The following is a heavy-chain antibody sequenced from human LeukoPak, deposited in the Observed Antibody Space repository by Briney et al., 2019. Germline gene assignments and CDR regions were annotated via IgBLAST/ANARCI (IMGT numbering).Heavy chain of an antibody. J-gene: IGHJ4*02. V-gene: IGHV3-7*01. CDR3: VTYRDCEYDF. CDR2: IKQDGSGK. Sequence: GGSLRLSCAGSGFIFSTHWMIWVRQAPGKGLEWVANIKQDGSGKYYADSVKGRFTISRDNTKSSMYLEMNSLRAEDTAVYYCVTYRDCEYDFWGQGTLVTVSS. CDR1: GFIFSTHW. D-gene: IGHD3/OR15-3a*01.